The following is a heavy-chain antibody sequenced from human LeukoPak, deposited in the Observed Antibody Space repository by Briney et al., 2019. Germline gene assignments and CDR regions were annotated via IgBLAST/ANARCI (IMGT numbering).Heavy chain of an antibody. J-gene: IGHJ4*02. CDR3: AKCGALSSSWTKGSLGY. CDR1: GFTFSSYA. CDR2: ISGSGGST. Sequence: GGSLRLSCAASGFTFSSYAMSWVRQAPGKGLEWVSAISGSGGSTYYADSVKGRFTISRDNSKNTLYLQMNSLRAEDTAVYYCAKCGALSSSWTKGSLGYWGQGTLVTVSS. V-gene: IGHV3-23*01. D-gene: IGHD6-13*01.